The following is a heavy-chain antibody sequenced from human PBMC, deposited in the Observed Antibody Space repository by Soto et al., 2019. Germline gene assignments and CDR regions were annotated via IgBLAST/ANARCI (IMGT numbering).Heavy chain of an antibody. CDR2: INPNGGGT. J-gene: IGHJ6*02. CDR1: GYTFNDYY. Sequence: GASVKVSCKASGYTFNDYYIYWVRQAPGQGLEWVAWINPNGGGTTYAQKFRDWVTVTRDTSIGTAYLQWNTLKASDTAMYYCARHISNFRYYYNAMDVWGQGTTVTVSS. D-gene: IGHD6-13*01. CDR3: ARHISNFRYYYNAMDV. V-gene: IGHV1-2*04.